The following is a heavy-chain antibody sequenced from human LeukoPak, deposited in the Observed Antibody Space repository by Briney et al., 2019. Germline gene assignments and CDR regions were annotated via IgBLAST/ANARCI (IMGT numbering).Heavy chain of an antibody. CDR2: IYYSGST. J-gene: IGHJ3*02. Sequence: PSETLSLTCTVSGGSISSYYWSWIRQPPGKGLEWIGYIYYSGSTNYNPSLKSRVTISVDTSKNQFSLKLSSVTAADTAVYYCARDTRIYSGYDYGAFDIWGQGTMVTVSS. CDR1: GGSISSYY. V-gene: IGHV4-59*01. D-gene: IGHD5-12*01. CDR3: ARDTRIYSGYDYGAFDI.